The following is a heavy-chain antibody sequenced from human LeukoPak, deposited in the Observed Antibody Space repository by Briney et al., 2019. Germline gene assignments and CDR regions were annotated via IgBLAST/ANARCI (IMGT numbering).Heavy chain of an antibody. Sequence: GGSLRLSCAASGFTFSSYWMSWVRQAPGKGLEWVANIKQDGSEKYYVDSVEGRFTISRDNAKNSLYLQMNSLRAEDTAVYYCARSWSTAMVYYFDYWGQGTLVTVSS. CDR2: IKQDGSEK. CDR3: ARSWSTAMVYYFDY. CDR1: GFTFSSYW. V-gene: IGHV3-7*01. J-gene: IGHJ4*02. D-gene: IGHD5-18*01.